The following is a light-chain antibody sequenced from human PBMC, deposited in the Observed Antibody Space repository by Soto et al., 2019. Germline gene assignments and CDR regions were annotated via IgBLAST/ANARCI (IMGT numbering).Light chain of an antibody. CDR1: RSSIGRNY. CDR2: GAD. Sequence: QSVLTQLASESAASGQTVVISYYGHRSSIGRNYVSWYQHLPGTVPKLVIYGADKRPSGIPDRFSGSKSDTSATLVITGIQTGDEADYYCGVWDSALTTYVFGSGTKVTVL. CDR3: GVWDSALTTYV. V-gene: IGLV1-51*01. J-gene: IGLJ1*01.